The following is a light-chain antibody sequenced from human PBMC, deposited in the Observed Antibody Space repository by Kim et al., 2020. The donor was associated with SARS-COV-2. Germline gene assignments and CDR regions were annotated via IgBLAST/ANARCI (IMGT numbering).Light chain of an antibody. J-gene: IGLJ2*01. V-gene: IGLV1-44*01. CDR2: SNN. CDR1: RSNIGSNT. Sequence: GQRVTISCSGSRSNIGSNTVNWYQQLPGTAPKLLIYSNNQRPSAVPDRFSGSKSGTSASLAISGLQSEDEADYYCSTWDDNLNGVVFGGGTKLTVL. CDR3: STWDDNLNGVV.